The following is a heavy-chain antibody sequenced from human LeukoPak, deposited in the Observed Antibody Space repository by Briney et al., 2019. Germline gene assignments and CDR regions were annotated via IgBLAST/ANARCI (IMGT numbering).Heavy chain of an antibody. J-gene: IGHJ4*02. CDR1: GYTFTSYY. CDR2: INPSGGST. V-gene: IGHV1-46*01. D-gene: IGHD5-12*01. Sequence: ASVKVSCKASGYTFTSYYMHWVRQAPGQGLEWMGIINPSGGSTSYAQKFQGRVTMTRDTSTSTVYMELSSLRSEDTAVYYCASRPEGGYSFDYWGQGTLVTVSS. CDR3: ASRPEGGYSFDY.